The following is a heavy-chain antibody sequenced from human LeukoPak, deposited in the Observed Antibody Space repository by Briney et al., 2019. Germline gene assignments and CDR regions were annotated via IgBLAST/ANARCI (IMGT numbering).Heavy chain of an antibody. J-gene: IGHJ4*02. Sequence: YPSETLSLTCTVSGYSISSGYYWGWIRQPPGKGLEWIGSIYHSGSTNYNPSLKSRVTISVDTSKNQFSLKLSSVTAADTAVYYCARRGKRGYSYGPNDYWGQGTLVTVSS. CDR1: GYSISSGYY. V-gene: IGHV4-38-2*02. D-gene: IGHD5-18*01. CDR3: ARRGKRGYSYGPNDY. CDR2: IYHSGST.